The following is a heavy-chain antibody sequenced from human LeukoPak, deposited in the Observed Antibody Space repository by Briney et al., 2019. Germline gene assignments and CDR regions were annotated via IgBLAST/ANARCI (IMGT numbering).Heavy chain of an antibody. CDR2: IYYSGST. Sequence: SETLSLTCTVSGASISSYYWSWLRQPPGKGLEWIGYIYYSGSTNYNPSLKSRVTISVDTSKNQFSLKLSSVTAADTAVYYCAREYSSGLYYYFDYWGQGTLVTVSS. CDR3: AREYSSGLYYYFDY. V-gene: IGHV4-59*01. D-gene: IGHD6-19*01. CDR1: GASISSYY. J-gene: IGHJ4*02.